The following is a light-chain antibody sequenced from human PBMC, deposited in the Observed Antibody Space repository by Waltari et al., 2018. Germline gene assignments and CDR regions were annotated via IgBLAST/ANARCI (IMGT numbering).Light chain of an antibody. CDR2: WAS. CDR3: QQGQSYPLT. CDR1: QDIGNN. J-gene: IGKJ4*01. V-gene: IGKV1-39*01. Sequence: DIQMTQSPSPLSASVGDTVTITCQASQDIGNNLNWYQQKLGKAPKLLIYWASTLQGGIPSRFSGSGSGTDFTLTINSLQPEDFATYYCQQGQSYPLTFGGGTKVEIK.